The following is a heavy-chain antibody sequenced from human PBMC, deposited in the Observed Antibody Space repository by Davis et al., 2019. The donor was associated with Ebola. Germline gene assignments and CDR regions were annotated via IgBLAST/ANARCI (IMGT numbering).Heavy chain of an antibody. CDR2: INHSGST. V-gene: IGHV4-34*01. CDR1: GGSFSGYY. Sequence: SETLSLTCAVYGGSFSGYYWSWIRQPPGKGLEWIGEINHSGSTNYNPSLKSRVTISVDTSKTQFSLKLSSVTAADTAVYYCARAGLRAIAAAGLRQLVLVSGGMDVWGQGTTVTVSS. J-gene: IGHJ6*02. D-gene: IGHD6-13*01. CDR3: ARAGLRAIAAAGLRQLVLVSGGMDV.